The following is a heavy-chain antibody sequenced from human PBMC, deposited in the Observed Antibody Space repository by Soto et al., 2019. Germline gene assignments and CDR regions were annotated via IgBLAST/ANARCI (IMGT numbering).Heavy chain of an antibody. Sequence: GGSLRLSCAASGFTFSSYGMHWVRQAPGKGLEWVAVIWYDGSNKYYADSVKGRFTISRDNSKNTLYLQMNSLRAEDTAVYYCVREPLVSILVRGVIGDYYYYMDVWGKGTTVTVSS. D-gene: IGHD3-10*01. CDR2: IWYDGSNK. V-gene: IGHV3-33*01. CDR3: VREPLVSILVRGVIGDYYYYMDV. J-gene: IGHJ6*03. CDR1: GFTFSSYG.